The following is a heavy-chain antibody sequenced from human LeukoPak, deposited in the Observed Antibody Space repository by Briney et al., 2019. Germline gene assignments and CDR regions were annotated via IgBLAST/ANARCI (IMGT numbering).Heavy chain of an antibody. CDR3: ARAYSNPSYYYYYMDV. J-gene: IGHJ6*03. CDR1: GGSISSYY. CDR2: IYSSGSA. Sequence: SETLSLTCTVSGGSISSYYRSWIRQPAGKGLEWIGRIYSSGSANYNPSLKSRVTISVDKSKNQFSLRLSSVTAADTAVYYCARAYSNPSYYYYYMDVWGKGTTVTVSS. D-gene: IGHD4-11*01. V-gene: IGHV4-4*07.